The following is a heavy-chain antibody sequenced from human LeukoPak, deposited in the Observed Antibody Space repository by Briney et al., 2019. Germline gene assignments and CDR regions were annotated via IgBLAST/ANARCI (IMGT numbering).Heavy chain of an antibody. D-gene: IGHD3-3*01. Sequence: GLAWVANLKGDESEQYYVASVKGRFSISRDNAKNSLYLQMTSLRAEDTAVYYCARALSGWGQGTLVTVSS. V-gene: IGHV3-7*03. CDR3: ARALSG. J-gene: IGHJ4*02. CDR2: LKGDESEQ.